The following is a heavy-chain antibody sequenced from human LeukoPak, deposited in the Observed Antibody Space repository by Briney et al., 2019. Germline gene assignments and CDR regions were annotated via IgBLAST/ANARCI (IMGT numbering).Heavy chain of an antibody. V-gene: IGHV3-13*01. Sequence: PGGSLRLSCAASGFTFSSYDMHWVRQATGKGLEWVSAIGTAGDTYYPGSVKGRFTISRENAKNSLYLQMNSLRAGDTAVYYCARGGLGIAAAGDSRTFDYWGQGTLVTVSS. CDR3: ARGGLGIAAAGDSRTFDY. CDR2: IGTAGDT. J-gene: IGHJ4*02. D-gene: IGHD6-13*01. CDR1: GFTFSSYD.